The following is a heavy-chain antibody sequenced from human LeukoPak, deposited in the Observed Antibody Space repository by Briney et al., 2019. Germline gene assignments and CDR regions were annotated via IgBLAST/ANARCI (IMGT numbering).Heavy chain of an antibody. CDR1: GGSISSSSYY. V-gene: IGHV4-39*01. CDR3: ASKKYSGSYRDY. J-gene: IGHJ4*02. CDR2: IYYSGST. Sequence: PSETLSLTCTVSGGSISSSSYYWGWIRQPPGKGLEWIGSIYYSGSTYYNPSLKSRVTISVDTSKNQFSLKPSSVTAADTAVYYCASKKYSGSYRDYWGQGTLVTVSS. D-gene: IGHD1-26*01.